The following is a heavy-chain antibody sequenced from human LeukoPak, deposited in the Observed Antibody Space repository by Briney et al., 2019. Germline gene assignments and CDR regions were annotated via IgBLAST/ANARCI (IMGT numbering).Heavy chain of an antibody. D-gene: IGHD3-9*01. V-gene: IGHV4-4*02. CDR2: IYHSGST. CDR3: AREGNDILTGYYDY. Sequence: TSETLSLTCAVSGGSISSSNWWSWVRQPPGKGLEWIGEIYHSGSTNYNPSLKSRVTISVDKSKNQFSLKLSSVTAADTAVYYCAREGNDILTGYYDYWGQGTLVTVSS. J-gene: IGHJ4*02. CDR1: GGSISSSNW.